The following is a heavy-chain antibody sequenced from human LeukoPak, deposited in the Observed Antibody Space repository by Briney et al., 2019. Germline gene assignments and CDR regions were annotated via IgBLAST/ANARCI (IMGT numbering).Heavy chain of an antibody. Sequence: GGSLRLSWAASGFTFSSYNMNWVRQAPGKGLEWVSSISSSGTYIYYADSVKGRLTISRDNAKNSLYLQMNSLRADDTAMYYCARDPPFDYWGQGTLVTVSS. CDR2: ISSSGTYI. V-gene: IGHV3-21*01. CDR3: ARDPPFDY. J-gene: IGHJ4*02. CDR1: GFTFSSYN.